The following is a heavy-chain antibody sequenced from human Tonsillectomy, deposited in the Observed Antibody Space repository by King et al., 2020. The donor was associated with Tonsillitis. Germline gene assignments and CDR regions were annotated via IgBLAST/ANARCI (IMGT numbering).Heavy chain of an antibody. CDR1: GFTFDNYW. CDR2: IKQDGSQK. CDR3: ARTYSPFDY. D-gene: IGHD5-12*01. J-gene: IGHJ4*02. Sequence: VQLVESGGGLVQPGGSLRLSCAASGFTFDNYWMTWVRQAPGKGLEWVANIKQDGSQKNYVDSVKGRFTISRDNAKNSLYLQMNSLRAGDTAVYYCARTYSPFDYWGQGTLVTVSS. V-gene: IGHV3-7*01.